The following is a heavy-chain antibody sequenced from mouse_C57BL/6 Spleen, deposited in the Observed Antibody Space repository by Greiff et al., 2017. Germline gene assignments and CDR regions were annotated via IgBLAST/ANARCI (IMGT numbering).Heavy chain of an antibody. CDR3: ARGYFDV. Sequence: EVQLQQSVAELVRPGASVKLSCTASGFNIQNTYMHWVKQRPEQGLEWIGRIDPANGNTKYAPKFQGKATITADTSSNTAYLQLSSLTSEDTAIYYCARGYFDVWGTGTTVTVSS. V-gene: IGHV14-3*01. J-gene: IGHJ1*03. CDR2: IDPANGNT. CDR1: GFNIQNTY.